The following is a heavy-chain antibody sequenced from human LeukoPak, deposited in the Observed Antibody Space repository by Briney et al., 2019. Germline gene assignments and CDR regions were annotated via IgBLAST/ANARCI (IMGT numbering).Heavy chain of an antibody. J-gene: IGHJ5*02. CDR2: MNPNSGNT. CDR3: ARSSRRGFDP. CDR1: GYTFTTYD. Sequence: GASVKVSCKASGYTFTTYDIHWVRQATGQGLEWMGWMNPNSGNTGYAQKFEGRVTMTTNTSISTAYMELSSLRSEDTAVYYCARSSRRGFDPWGQGTLVTVSS. V-gene: IGHV1-8*01.